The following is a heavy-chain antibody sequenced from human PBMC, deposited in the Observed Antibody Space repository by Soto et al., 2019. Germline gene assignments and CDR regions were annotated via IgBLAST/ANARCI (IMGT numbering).Heavy chain of an antibody. Sequence: QVQLVQSGAEVKKPGASVKVSCKASGYTFTNYYMHWVRQAPGQWLEWMGMINPSGGNTRYAQKFRGRVTMTRDTSTSTVYMELSSLRSEDTAVYYCAASEYCSSTSCYNYYYYGMDVWGQGTTVTVSS. CDR2: INPSGGNT. CDR1: GYTFTNYY. J-gene: IGHJ6*02. V-gene: IGHV1-46*01. D-gene: IGHD2-2*01. CDR3: AASEYCSSTSCYNYYYYGMDV.